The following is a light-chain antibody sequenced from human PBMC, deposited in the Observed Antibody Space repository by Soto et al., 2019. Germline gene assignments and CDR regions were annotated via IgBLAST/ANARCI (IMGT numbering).Light chain of an antibody. CDR1: QSVSSSY. Sequence: EIVLTQSPGTLSLSPGERATLSCRASQSVSSSYLAWYQQKPGQAPRLLIYGASSRATGISDRFSGSGSGTDFTLTISRLEPEDFAVYYCHQYGTAPLTFGPGTKVDIK. CDR3: HQYGTAPLT. CDR2: GAS. J-gene: IGKJ3*01. V-gene: IGKV3-20*01.